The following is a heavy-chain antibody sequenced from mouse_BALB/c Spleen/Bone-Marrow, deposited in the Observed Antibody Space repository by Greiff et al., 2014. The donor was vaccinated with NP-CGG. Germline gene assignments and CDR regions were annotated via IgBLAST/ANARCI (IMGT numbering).Heavy chain of an antibody. CDR2: INPSNGGT. CDR1: GYTFTSYY. J-gene: IGHJ3*01. CDR3: TRSNGNWFAY. V-gene: IGHV1S81*02. Sequence: QVQLQQPGAELVKPGASVKLSCKASGYTFTSYYMYWVKQRPGQGLEWMGEINPSNGGTNFNEKFKSKATLTVDKSSSTAYMQLCSLTSEDSAVYYCTRSNGNWFAYWGQGTLVTVSA. D-gene: IGHD2-1*01.